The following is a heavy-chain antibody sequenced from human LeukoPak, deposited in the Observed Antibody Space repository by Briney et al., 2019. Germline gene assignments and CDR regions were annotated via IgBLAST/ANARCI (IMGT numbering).Heavy chain of an antibody. V-gene: IGHV4-34*01. CDR1: VGSFSTYY. Sequence: SETLSLTCDVYVGSFSTYYCSWIRQPPAQGLEWIGEVNHSGGTSYTPTLPSRVTLSEEESKNQFSPNLSCVTVQHRTGLYCTGGGGSGAATSFDYWGQGALVTVSS. D-gene: IGHD2-15*01. CDR3: TGGGGSGAATSFDY. J-gene: IGHJ4*02. CDR2: VNHSGGT.